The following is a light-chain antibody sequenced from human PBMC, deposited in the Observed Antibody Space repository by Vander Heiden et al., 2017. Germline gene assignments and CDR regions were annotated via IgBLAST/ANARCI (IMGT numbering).Light chain of an antibody. CDR3: HQYGSTPWT. CDR1: QTFSSSY. J-gene: IGKJ1*01. V-gene: IGKV3-20*01. Sequence: EIVLTQSPATLSFSPGERATLSCRASQTFSSSYLGWLQQRPGQPPRLLIFGTDRRATGIPDRFSGSGSETDFTLTISRLEPEDFAVYYCHQYGSTPWTFGQGTKVEMK. CDR2: GTD.